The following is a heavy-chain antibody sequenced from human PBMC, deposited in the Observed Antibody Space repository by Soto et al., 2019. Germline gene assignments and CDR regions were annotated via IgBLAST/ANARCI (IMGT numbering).Heavy chain of an antibody. D-gene: IGHD2-15*01. J-gene: IGHJ4*02. Sequence: EVQLVESGGGLVQPGGSLRLSCAASGFTVSSNYMSWVRQAPGKGLEWVSVIQSGGSTYYADSVKGRFSISRDNSKNTLDLQMNGLSAEDTAVYYCERGAPSCSSPHDWGQGTLVSVSS. CDR3: ERGAPSCSSPHD. CDR2: IQSGGST. CDR1: GFTVSSNY. V-gene: IGHV3-66*01.